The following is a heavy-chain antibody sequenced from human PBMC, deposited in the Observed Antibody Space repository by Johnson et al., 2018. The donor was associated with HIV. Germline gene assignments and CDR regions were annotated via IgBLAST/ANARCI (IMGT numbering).Heavy chain of an antibody. J-gene: IGHJ3*02. CDR1: GFTFSSYG. Sequence: QVQLVESGGGLVKPGRSLRLSCAASGFTFSSYGMDWVRQAPGKGLEWLAFISYDGSNKYYGDSVKGRFTISRDNSKNTLYLQMNSLRGEDTALYYWARDRVVTVDTAMGYDAFDIWGQGTMVTVSS. CDR3: ARDRVVTVDTAMGYDAFDI. CDR2: ISYDGSNK. D-gene: IGHD5-18*01. V-gene: IGHV3-30*03.